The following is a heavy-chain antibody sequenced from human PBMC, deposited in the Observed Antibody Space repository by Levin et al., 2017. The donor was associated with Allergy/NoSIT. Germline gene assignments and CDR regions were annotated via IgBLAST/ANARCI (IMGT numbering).Heavy chain of an antibody. V-gene: IGHV3-13*01. CDR1: GFTFSNYD. Sequence: GGSLRLSCAASGFTFSNYDIHWVRQAAGKGLEWVSGVGTVGDTYFPGSVKGRFTVSRDNARNSLFLQMTSLTAGDTAVYYCVRGSYCSGGRCHEIGALDSWGRGTMVTVSS. CDR3: VRGSYCSGGRCHEIGALDS. J-gene: IGHJ3*02. D-gene: IGHD2-15*01. CDR2: VGTVGDT.